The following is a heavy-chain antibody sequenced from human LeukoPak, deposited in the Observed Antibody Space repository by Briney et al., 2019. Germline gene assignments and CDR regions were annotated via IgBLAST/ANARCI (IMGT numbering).Heavy chain of an antibody. D-gene: IGHD1-26*01. CDR1: GYTFTDYY. V-gene: IGHV1-2*02. Sequence: ASVKVSCKASGYTFTDYYLHWVRQAPGQGLEWLAWISPITGGTKFAQKFQGRVTLTRDTSISTAYMEMSRLRSDDTAVYFCARGRDSGSRAYYFDYWGQGTLVTVSS. J-gene: IGHJ4*02. CDR3: ARGRDSGSRAYYFDY. CDR2: ISPITGGT.